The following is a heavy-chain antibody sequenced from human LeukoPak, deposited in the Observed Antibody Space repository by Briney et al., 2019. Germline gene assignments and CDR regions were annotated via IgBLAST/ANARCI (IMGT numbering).Heavy chain of an antibody. CDR3: AKGSNGAIVYGFEI. V-gene: IGHV3-9*01. J-gene: IGHJ3*02. CDR2: VSWTGDNI. CDR1: GFTFDDYA. D-gene: IGHD2-8*01. Sequence: PGRSLRLSCAASGFTFDDYAMHWVRQPPGKGLEWVSGVSWTGDNIGYADSVKGRFIISRDNAKNSLYLEMNSLRAEDTAVYYCAKGSNGAIVYGFEIWGQGTMVTVSS.